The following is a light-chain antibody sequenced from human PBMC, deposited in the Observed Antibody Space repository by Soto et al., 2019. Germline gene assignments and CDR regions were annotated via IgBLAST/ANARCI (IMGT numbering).Light chain of an antibody. J-gene: IGLJ2*01. Sequence: QLVLTKSPSASASLGASVKLTCTLSSGHSNYAIAWHQQQSEKGPRYLMKLNSDGSHSKGDGIPDRFSGSSSGAERYLTISRLQSEDEADYYCQTWGSGIVVFGGGTKLTVL. V-gene: IGLV4-69*01. CDR3: QTWGSGIVV. CDR1: SGHSNYA. CDR2: LNSDGSH.